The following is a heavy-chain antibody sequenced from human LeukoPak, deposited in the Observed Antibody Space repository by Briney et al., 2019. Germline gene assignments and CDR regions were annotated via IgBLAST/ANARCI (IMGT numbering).Heavy chain of an antibody. CDR2: IYYSGST. J-gene: IGHJ1*01. D-gene: IGHD1-26*01. CDR3: ARDEVGATSIYFQH. CDR1: GGSISSYY. Sequence: SETLSLTCTVSGGSISSYYWSWIRQPPGKGLEWIGYIYYSGSTNYNPSLKSRVTISVDTSKNQFSLKLSSVTAADTAVYYCARDEVGATSIYFQHWGQGTLVTVSS. V-gene: IGHV4-59*01.